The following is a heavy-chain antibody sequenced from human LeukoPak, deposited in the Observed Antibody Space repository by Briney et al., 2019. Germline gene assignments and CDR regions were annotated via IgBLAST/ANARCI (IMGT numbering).Heavy chain of an antibody. D-gene: IGHD3-10*01. J-gene: IGHJ4*02. CDR3: ARDLREGVFDY. CDR1: GFTFSSHS. CDR2: ISSSSYI. Sequence: GSLRLSCAASGFTFSSHSMNWVRQAPGKGLEWVSSISSSSYIYYADSVKGRFTISRDNAKNSLYLQMNSLRAEDTAVYYCARDLREGVFDYWGQGTLVTVSS. V-gene: IGHV3-21*01.